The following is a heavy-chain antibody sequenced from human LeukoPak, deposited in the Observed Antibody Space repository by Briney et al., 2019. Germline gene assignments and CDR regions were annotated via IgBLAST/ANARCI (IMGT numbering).Heavy chain of an antibody. Sequence: ASVKVSCKASGGTFSSYAISWVRQAPGQGLEWMGGIIPIFGTANYAQKSQGRVTITADESTSTAYMELSSLRSEDTAVYYCAGYSNYYDSSGYYYFDYWGQGTLVTVSS. CDR2: IIPIFGTA. CDR3: AGYSNYYDSSGYYYFDY. V-gene: IGHV1-69*13. D-gene: IGHD3-22*01. CDR1: GGTFSSYA. J-gene: IGHJ4*02.